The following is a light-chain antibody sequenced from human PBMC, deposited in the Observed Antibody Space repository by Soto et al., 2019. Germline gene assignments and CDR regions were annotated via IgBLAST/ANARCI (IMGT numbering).Light chain of an antibody. CDR3: QQYGSSSYT. CDR2: GAS. CDR1: QSVSSSY. Sequence: EIVLTQSPATLSLSPGERATLSCRASQSVSSSYLAWYQQKPGQAPRLLIYGASSRATGIPDRFSGSGSGTDFTLTISRLEPEDFAVYYCQQYGSSSYTFGQGTKVDIK. V-gene: IGKV3-20*01. J-gene: IGKJ2*01.